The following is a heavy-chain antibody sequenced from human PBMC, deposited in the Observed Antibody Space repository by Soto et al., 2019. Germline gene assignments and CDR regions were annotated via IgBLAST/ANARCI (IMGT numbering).Heavy chain of an antibody. J-gene: IGHJ3*02. CDR1: GFTFSSYT. V-gene: IGHV3-21*01. CDR3: ARKKGDTFDI. Sequence: EVQLVESGGGLVKPGGSLRLSCAASGFTFSSYTMNWVRQAPGKGLEWVSFISSSGTYTYYADSLKGRFTISRDNAKDSLYLHMNSLRAEETAVYYCARKKGDTFDIWGQGTMVTVSS. CDR2: ISSSGTYT.